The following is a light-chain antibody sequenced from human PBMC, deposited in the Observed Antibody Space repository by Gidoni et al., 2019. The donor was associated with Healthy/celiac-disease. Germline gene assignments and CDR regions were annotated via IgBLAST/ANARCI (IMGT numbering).Light chain of an antibody. V-gene: IGKV3-15*01. J-gene: IGKJ4*01. Sequence: EIVMTQSPATLSVSPGERATLSCRASQSVSSNIAWYQQKPGQAPRLLIYDASTRATGIPARFSGSGSGTEFTLTISSLQSEDFAVYYCQQYNNWHLTFXGXTKVEIK. CDR1: QSVSSN. CDR3: QQYNNWHLT. CDR2: DAS.